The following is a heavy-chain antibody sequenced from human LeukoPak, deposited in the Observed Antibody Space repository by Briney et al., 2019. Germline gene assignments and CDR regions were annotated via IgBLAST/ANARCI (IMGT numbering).Heavy chain of an antibody. V-gene: IGHV4-30-4*08. D-gene: IGHD3-10*01. J-gene: IGHJ5*02. Sequence: SETLSLTCTVSGGSISSGEYYWSWIRQPPGKGLEWIGYIYYSGSTYYNPSLKSRVTISVDTSKNQFSLKLSSVTAADTAVYYCARGVYGSGIDNWFDPWGQGTLVTVSS. CDR2: IYYSGST. CDR3: ARGVYGSGIDNWFDP. CDR1: GGSISSGEYY.